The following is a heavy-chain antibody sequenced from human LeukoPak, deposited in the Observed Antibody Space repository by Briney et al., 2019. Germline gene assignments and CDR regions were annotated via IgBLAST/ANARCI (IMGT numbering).Heavy chain of an antibody. J-gene: IGHJ4*02. CDR1: GYSFTSYW. V-gene: IGHV5-51*01. CDR2: IYPGDSDT. D-gene: IGHD2-15*01. Sequence: GESLKISCKGSGYSFTSYWIGWVRQMPGKGLEWMGIIYPGDSDTRYSPSFQGQVTISADKSISTAYLQWSSLKASDTAMYYCARLGRGLGAVAATNPFDYWGQGTLVTVSS. CDR3: ARLGRGLGAVAATNPFDY.